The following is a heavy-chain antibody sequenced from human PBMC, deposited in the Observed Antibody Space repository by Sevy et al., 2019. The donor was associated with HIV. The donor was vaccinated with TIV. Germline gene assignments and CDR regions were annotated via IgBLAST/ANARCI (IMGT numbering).Heavy chain of an antibody. CDR1: GFTFSSYW. CDR2: IKQDGSEK. V-gene: IGHV3-7*03. CDR3: ARDAPNYDFWSGYKLGYYFDY. Sequence: GGSLRLSCAASGFTFSSYWMSWVRHAPGKGLEWVANIKQDGSEKYYVDSVKGRFTISRDNAKNSLYLQRNSLRAEDTAVYYCARDAPNYDFWSGYKLGYYFDYWGQGTLVTVSS. D-gene: IGHD3-3*01. J-gene: IGHJ4*02.